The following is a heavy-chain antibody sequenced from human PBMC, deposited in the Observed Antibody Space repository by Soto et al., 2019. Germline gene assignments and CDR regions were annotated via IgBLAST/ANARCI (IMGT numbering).Heavy chain of an antibody. Sequence: QITLKESGPTLVKPTQTLTLTCTFSGFSLSTSGVGVGWIRQPPGKALEWLALIYWDDDKRYSPSLKSRLTITKDTSKNQVVLTMTNMDPVDTATYYCAHRPDFTLTTEYYFDYWGQGTLVTVSS. CDR1: GFSLSTSGVG. J-gene: IGHJ4*02. CDR3: AHRPDFTLTTEYYFDY. V-gene: IGHV2-5*02. D-gene: IGHD4-17*01. CDR2: IYWDDDK.